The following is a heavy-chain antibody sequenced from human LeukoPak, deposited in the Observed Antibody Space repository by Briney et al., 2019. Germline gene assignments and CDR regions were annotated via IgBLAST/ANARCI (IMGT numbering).Heavy chain of an antibody. D-gene: IGHD6-19*01. CDR2: IYYSGST. CDR3: ARVGVTGYSSGWARINAFDI. CDR1: GGSISSYY. Sequence: SETLSLTCTVSGGSISSYYWSWIRQPPGKGLEWIGYIYYSGSTNYNPSLKSRVTISVDTSKNQFSLKLSSVTAADTAVYYCARVGVTGYSSGWARINAFDIWGQGTMVTVSS. J-gene: IGHJ3*02. V-gene: IGHV4-59*12.